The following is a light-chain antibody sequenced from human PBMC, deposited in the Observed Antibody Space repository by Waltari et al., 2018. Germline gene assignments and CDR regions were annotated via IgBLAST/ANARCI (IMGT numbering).Light chain of an antibody. Sequence: EIVLTQSPGTLSLSPGERATLSCRTSQSLSRPLAWYQQKPGQAPRLLIYDASRRATGIPDRFIGSGSGTDFSLTISRLEPEDFAVDYCQHYVTLPATFGQGTRLEL. V-gene: IGKV3-20*01. CDR3: QHYVTLPAT. CDR2: DAS. CDR1: QSLSRP. J-gene: IGKJ1*01.